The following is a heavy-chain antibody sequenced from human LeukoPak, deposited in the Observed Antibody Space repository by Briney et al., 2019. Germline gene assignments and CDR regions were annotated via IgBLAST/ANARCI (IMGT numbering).Heavy chain of an antibody. CDR3: ARRGSGSGGTYAGMDV. V-gene: IGHV4-39*01. Sequence: SETLSLTCTVSGCSIISSLHYWDWIRQPPGKGLEWLGSILYSGSTWFNPSLKSRVTISVDTSKNQFSLNLTSVNATDTALYYCARRGSGSGGTYAGMDVWGQGTTVTVSS. CDR2: ILYSGST. CDR1: GCSIISSLHY. D-gene: IGHD1-26*01. J-gene: IGHJ6*02.